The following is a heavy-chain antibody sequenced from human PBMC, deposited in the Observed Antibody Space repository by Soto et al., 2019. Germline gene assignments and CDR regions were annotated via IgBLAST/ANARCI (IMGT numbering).Heavy chain of an antibody. J-gene: IGHJ4*02. Sequence: EVQLVESGGGLVQPGRSLRLSCAASGFTFDDYALHWVRQVPGKGREWVSGISWNSVAIHYADSVKGRLTISRDNAKHSLYLQMNNLRGEDTAVYYCAKATRLTDTGSDWGQGTLVTVSS. V-gene: IGHV3-9*01. D-gene: IGHD2-8*02. CDR2: ISWNSVAI. CDR1: GFTFDDYA. CDR3: AKATRLTDTGSD.